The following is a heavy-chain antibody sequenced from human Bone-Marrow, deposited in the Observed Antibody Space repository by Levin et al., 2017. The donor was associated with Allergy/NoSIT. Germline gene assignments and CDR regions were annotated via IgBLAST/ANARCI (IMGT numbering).Heavy chain of an antibody. J-gene: IGHJ4*02. V-gene: IGHV3-23*01. CDR3: AKVLGYCTGGVCHGEGLYFDY. D-gene: IGHD2-8*02. Sequence: GGSLRLSCAASGFTFSSYAMSWVRQAPGKGLEWVSAISGSGGSTYYEDSVKGRFTISRDNSKNTLYLQMNSLRAEDTAVYYCAKVLGYCTGGVCHGEGLYFDYWGQGTLVTVSS. CDR1: GFTFSSYA. CDR2: ISGSGGST.